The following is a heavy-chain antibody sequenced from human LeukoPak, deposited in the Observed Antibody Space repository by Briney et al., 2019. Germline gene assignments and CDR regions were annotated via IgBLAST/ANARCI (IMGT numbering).Heavy chain of an antibody. CDR1: GGSISSSSYY. J-gene: IGHJ4*02. CDR3: ARDYCGGDCYMGIGFDY. V-gene: IGHV4-39*07. D-gene: IGHD2-21*02. Sequence: SETLSLTCTVSGGSISSSSYYWGWTRQPPGKGLEWIGSIYYSGSTYYNPSLKSRVTISVDTSKNQFSLKLSSVTAADTAVYYCARDYCGGDCYMGIGFDYWGQGTLVTVSS. CDR2: IYYSGST.